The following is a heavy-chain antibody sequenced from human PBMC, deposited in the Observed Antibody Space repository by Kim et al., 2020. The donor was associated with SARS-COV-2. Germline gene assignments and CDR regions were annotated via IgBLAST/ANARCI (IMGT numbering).Heavy chain of an antibody. D-gene: IGHD3-3*01. CDR2: INHSGST. CDR3: ARGPRFLEWLGPYYFDY. CDR1: GGSFSGYY. Sequence: SETLSLTCAVYGGSFSGYYWSWIRQPPGKGLEWIGEINHSGSTNYNPSLKSRVTISVDTSKNQFSLKLSSVTAADTAVYYCARGPRFLEWLGPYYFDYWGQGTLVTVSS. J-gene: IGHJ4*02. V-gene: IGHV4-34*01.